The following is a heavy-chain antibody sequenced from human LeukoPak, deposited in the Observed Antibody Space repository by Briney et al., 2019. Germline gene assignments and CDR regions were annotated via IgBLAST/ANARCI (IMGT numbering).Heavy chain of an antibody. J-gene: IGHJ6*03. V-gene: IGHV4-34*01. CDR2: INQSGST. Sequence: KPSETLSLTCAVYGGSFSGYYWSWIRQPPGKGLEWIGEINQSGSTNYNPSLKSRVTISVDTSKNQFSLKLSSVTAADTAVYYCARASGGLAAVEGLGGWSRAANYYYYYYMDVWGKGTTVTVSS. CDR3: ARASGGLAAVEGLGGWSRAANYYYYYYMDV. D-gene: IGHD6-13*01. CDR1: GGSFSGYY.